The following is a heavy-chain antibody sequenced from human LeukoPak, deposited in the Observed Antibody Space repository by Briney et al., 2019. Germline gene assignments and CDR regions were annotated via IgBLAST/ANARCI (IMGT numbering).Heavy chain of an antibody. D-gene: IGHD5-18*01. CDR1: GFTFSSYA. J-gene: IGHJ4*02. CDR2: ISGSGGST. V-gene: IGHV3-23*01. Sequence: GGSLRLSCAASGFTFSSYAMSWVRQAPGKGLEWVSAISGSGGSTYYADSVKGRFTISRDNSKNTLYLQMNSLRADDTAVYYCAKDLTDTGDYFDYWGQGTLVTVSS. CDR3: AKDLTDTGDYFDY.